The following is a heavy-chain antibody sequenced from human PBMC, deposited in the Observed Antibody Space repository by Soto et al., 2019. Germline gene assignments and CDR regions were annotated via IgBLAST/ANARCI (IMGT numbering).Heavy chain of an antibody. CDR2: IYYSGST. CDR3: ARFSGWYSAFDY. J-gene: IGHJ4*02. V-gene: IGHV4-59*01. CDR1: GGSISSYY. D-gene: IGHD6-19*01. Sequence: PSETLSPTCTVYGGSISSYYWSWIRQPPGKGLEWIGYIYYSGSTNYNPSLKSRVTISVDTSKNEYSLKLSSVTAADSAGDYGARFSGWYSAFDYWGQGTPVTVSS.